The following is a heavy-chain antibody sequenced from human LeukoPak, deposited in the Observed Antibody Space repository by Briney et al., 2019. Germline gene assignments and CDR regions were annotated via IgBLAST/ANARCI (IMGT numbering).Heavy chain of an antibody. V-gene: IGHV3-23*01. Sequence: GGSLRLSCVASGSTLSTDTMTWVRQAPGKALEWVSSVEGSGDTTSYADSVKGRFTISRDNSKNTLYLHMSSLRAEDTATYYCAKGSSGNYYHWGQGTLVTVSS. CDR2: VEGSGDTT. J-gene: IGHJ1*01. CDR3: AKGSSGNYYH. D-gene: IGHD3-10*01. CDR1: GSTLSTDT.